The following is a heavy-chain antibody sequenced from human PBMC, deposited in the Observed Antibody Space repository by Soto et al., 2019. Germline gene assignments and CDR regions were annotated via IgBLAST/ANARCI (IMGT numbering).Heavy chain of an antibody. J-gene: IGHJ4*02. CDR1: GFTFSSYA. CDR2: ISGSGGST. CDR3: AKEAYSSFLAPLDY. V-gene: IGHV3-23*01. Sequence: EVQLLESGGGLVQPGGSLRLSCAASGFTFSSYAMSWVRQAPGKGLEWVSAISGSGGSTYYADSVKGRFNISRDHSKNTLYPQMNSLRAEDTAVYYCAKEAYSSFLAPLDYWGQGTLVTVSS. D-gene: IGHD6-6*01.